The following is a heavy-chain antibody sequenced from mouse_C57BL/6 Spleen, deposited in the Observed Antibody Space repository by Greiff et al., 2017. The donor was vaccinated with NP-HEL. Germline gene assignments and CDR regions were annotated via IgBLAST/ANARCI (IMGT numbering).Heavy chain of an antibody. CDR3: TRDLITTVVATERGDY. CDR2: IYPGNSDT. D-gene: IGHD1-1*01. J-gene: IGHJ2*01. CDR1: GYTFTSYW. V-gene: IGHV1-5*01. Sequence: EVQLQQSGTVLARPGASVKMSCKTSGYTFTSYWMHWVKQRPGQGLEWIGAIYPGNSDTSYNQKFKGKAKLTAVTSASTAYMELSSLTNEDSAVYYCTRDLITTVVATERGDYWGQGTTLTVSS.